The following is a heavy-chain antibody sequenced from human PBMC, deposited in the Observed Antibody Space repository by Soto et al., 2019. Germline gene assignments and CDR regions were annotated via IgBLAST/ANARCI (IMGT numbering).Heavy chain of an antibody. Sequence: GGSLRLSCAASGFTFSSYGIHWVRQAPGKGLEWVAVISHDGSKTNYADSVKGRFTISRDNSKDTVYLQMNSPRAEDTAVYYCAKVPRITMVRGALDYWGQGTLVTVSS. CDR3: AKVPRITMVRGALDY. J-gene: IGHJ4*02. CDR1: GFTFSSYG. CDR2: ISHDGSKT. D-gene: IGHD3-10*01. V-gene: IGHV3-30*18.